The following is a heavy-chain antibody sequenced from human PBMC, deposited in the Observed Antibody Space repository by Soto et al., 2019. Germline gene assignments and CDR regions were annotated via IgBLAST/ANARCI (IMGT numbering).Heavy chain of an antibody. CDR2: ISTNGGST. CDR1: GFTFSSYA. Sequence: PGGSLRLSCSASGFTFSSYAMHWVRQAPGKGLEYVSSISTNGGSTRYADSVKGRFTISRDNSKNTQYLQMSSLRADDTAVYYCVKGEYYYDRSGYYPFDYWGQGT. D-gene: IGHD3-22*01. CDR3: VKGEYYYDRSGYYPFDY. J-gene: IGHJ4*02. V-gene: IGHV3-64D*06.